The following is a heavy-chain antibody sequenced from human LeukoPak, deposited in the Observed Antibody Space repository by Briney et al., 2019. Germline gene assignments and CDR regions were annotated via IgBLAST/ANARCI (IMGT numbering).Heavy chain of an antibody. J-gene: IGHJ4*02. D-gene: IGHD6-19*01. Sequence: PGGSLRLSCAASGFTFSSYDMHWVRQATGKGLEWVSGISTAGDTFYPGSVRGRFTVSRENAKKSLYLQMNSLRAEDTAVYYCAGVAVAGNFYFDYWGQGTLVTVSS. CDR3: AGVAVAGNFYFDY. CDR2: ISTAGDT. CDR1: GFTFSSYD. V-gene: IGHV3-13*01.